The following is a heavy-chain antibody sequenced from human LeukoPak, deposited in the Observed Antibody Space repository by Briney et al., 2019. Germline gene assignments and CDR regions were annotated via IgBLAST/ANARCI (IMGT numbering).Heavy chain of an antibody. Sequence: SVKVSCKASGGTFSSYAISWVRQAPGQGLEWMGGIIPIFGTANYAQKFQGRVTITADESTSTAYMELSSLRSEGTAVYYCAREERELWPLAFDIWGQGTMVTVSS. J-gene: IGHJ3*02. V-gene: IGHV1-69*13. CDR2: IIPIFGTA. CDR3: AREERELWPLAFDI. D-gene: IGHD2-21*01. CDR1: GGTFSSYA.